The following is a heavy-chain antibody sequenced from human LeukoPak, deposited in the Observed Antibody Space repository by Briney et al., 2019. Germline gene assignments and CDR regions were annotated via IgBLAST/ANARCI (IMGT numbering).Heavy chain of an antibody. CDR1: GFTFSSYA. CDR3: ARDLLYCGGDCYSGAHFDY. V-gene: IGHV3-21*01. D-gene: IGHD2-21*02. J-gene: IGHJ4*02. Sequence: GGSLRLSCAASGFTFSSYAMHWVRQAPGKGLEWVSSISSSSSYIYYADSVKGRFTISRDNAKNSLYLQMNSLRAEDTAVYYCARDLLYCGGDCYSGAHFDYWGQGTLVTVSS. CDR2: ISSSSSYI.